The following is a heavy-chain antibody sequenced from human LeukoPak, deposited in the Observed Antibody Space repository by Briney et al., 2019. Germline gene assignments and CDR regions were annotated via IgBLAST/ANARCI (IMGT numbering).Heavy chain of an antibody. CDR1: GFTISSYS. V-gene: IGHV3-48*01. J-gene: IGHJ5*02. CDR3: AKDLFRRYCSSTSCYTDNWFDP. D-gene: IGHD2-2*02. Sequence: GGSLRLSCAASGFTISSYSMNWVRQAPGKGLEWVSYISSSSSTIYYADSVKGRFAISRDNSKNTLYLQMNSLRAEDTALYYCAKDLFRRYCSSTSCYTDNWFDPWGQGTLVTVSS. CDR2: ISSSSSTI.